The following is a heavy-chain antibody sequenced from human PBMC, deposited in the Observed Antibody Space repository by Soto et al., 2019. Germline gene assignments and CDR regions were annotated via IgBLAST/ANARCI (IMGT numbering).Heavy chain of an antibody. D-gene: IGHD2-2*02. CDR2: ISGSGGST. V-gene: IGHV3-23*01. CDR1: GFTFSSYA. J-gene: IGHJ5*02. Sequence: EVQLLESGGGLVQPGGSLRLSCAASGFTFSSYAMSWVRQAPGKGLEWVSAISGSGGSTYYADSVKGRFTISRDNSKNTLYLQMNSVRAEDTAVYYCAKDQDIVVVPAAIDNWFDPWGQGTLVTVSS. CDR3: AKDQDIVVVPAAIDNWFDP.